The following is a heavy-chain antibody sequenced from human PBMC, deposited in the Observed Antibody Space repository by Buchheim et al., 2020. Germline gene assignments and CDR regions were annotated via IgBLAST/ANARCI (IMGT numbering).Heavy chain of an antibody. V-gene: IGHV4-39*01. J-gene: IGHJ5*02. CDR3: ARLGGRSSSWYWFDP. CDR2: IYYSGST. D-gene: IGHD6-13*01. Sequence: QLQLPESGPGLVKPSETLSLTCTVSGGSISSSSYYWGWIRQPPGKGLEWIGSIYYSGSTYYNPSLKSRVTISVDTSKNQFSLKLSSVTAADTAVYYCARLGGRSSSWYWFDPWGQGTL. CDR1: GGSISSSSYY.